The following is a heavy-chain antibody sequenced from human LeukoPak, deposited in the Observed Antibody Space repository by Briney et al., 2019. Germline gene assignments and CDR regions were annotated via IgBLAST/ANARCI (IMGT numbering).Heavy chain of an antibody. J-gene: IGHJ6*02. V-gene: IGHV3-21*01. CDR3: ARCDLASIVVVITTYYYYGMDV. CDR1: GFTFSSYS. CDR2: ISSSSRYI. Sequence: GGSLRLSCAASGFTFSSYSMNWVRQAPGKGLEWVSSISSSSRYIYYADSVKGRFTISRDNAKNSLYLQMNSLRAEDTAVYYCARCDLASIVVVITTYYYYGMDVWGQGTTVTVSS. D-gene: IGHD3-22*01.